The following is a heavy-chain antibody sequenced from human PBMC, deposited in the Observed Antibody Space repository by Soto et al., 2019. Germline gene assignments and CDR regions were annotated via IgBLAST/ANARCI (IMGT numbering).Heavy chain of an antibody. V-gene: IGHV1-46*01. J-gene: IGHJ5*02. D-gene: IGHD2-15*01. CDR1: GYTFTSYY. Sequence: QVQLVQSGAEVKKPGASVKVSCKASGYTFTSYYMHWVRQAPGQGLEWMGIINPSGGSTSYAQKCQGRVTMTRDTSTSTVYMELSSLRSEDTAVYYCAREQNSYWSGGSCPRGNWFDPWGQGTLFTVSS. CDR2: INPSGGST. CDR3: AREQNSYWSGGSCPRGNWFDP.